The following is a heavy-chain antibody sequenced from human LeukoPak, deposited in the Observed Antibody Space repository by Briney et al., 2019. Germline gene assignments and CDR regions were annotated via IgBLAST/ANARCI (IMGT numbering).Heavy chain of an antibody. D-gene: IGHD7-27*01. CDR3: ASLPGEVELGEPADY. Sequence: GGSLRLSCAVSGFTFRGAAMTWVRQAPGKGLEWVSLISSSGNNAYYADSVKGRFTISRDNSKNTLSLQMNSLRAEDTAVYYCASLPGEVELGEPADYWGQGTLVTVSS. CDR1: GFTFRGAA. CDR2: ISSSGNNA. V-gene: IGHV3-23*01. J-gene: IGHJ4*02.